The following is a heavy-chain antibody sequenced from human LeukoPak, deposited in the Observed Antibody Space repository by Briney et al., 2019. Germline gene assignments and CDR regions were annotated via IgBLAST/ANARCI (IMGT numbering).Heavy chain of an antibody. D-gene: IGHD6-19*01. J-gene: IGHJ6*03. Sequence: SQTLSLTYTVSGASISSGSYYWTWLQQPAGKGLEWIGLIYTSGSTNYNPSLKSRVTISVDTSKNQFSLKLSYVTAADTAVYYCATSRSVDRGFYYYYMDVWGKGTTVTVSS. V-gene: IGHV4-61*02. CDR2: IYTSGST. CDR1: GASISSGSYY. CDR3: ATSRSVDRGFYYYYMDV.